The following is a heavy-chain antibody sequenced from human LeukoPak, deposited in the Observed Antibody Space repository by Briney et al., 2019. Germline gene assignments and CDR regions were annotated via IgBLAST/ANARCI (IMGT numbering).Heavy chain of an antibody. Sequence: GGSLRLSCATSGFTFSSYAMNWVRQAPGKGLECVSFISTSGDFTYYAASVKGRFTVSRDNSKNTLYLQMNSLRADDTAVYYCARAIRGYSYVLDYWGQGTLVTVSS. J-gene: IGHJ4*02. CDR1: GFTFSSYA. V-gene: IGHV3-23*01. D-gene: IGHD5-18*01. CDR3: ARAIRGYSYVLDY. CDR2: ISTSGDFT.